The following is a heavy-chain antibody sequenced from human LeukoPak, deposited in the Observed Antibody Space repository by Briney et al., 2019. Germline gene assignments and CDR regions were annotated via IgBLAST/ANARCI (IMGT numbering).Heavy chain of an antibody. CDR2: ISYDGSSE. V-gene: IGHV3-30-3*01. CDR3: AAEYCGGGFCYTRHSGHDY. D-gene: IGHD2-15*01. Sequence: HSGGSLRLSCAASGFTFSTFTMHWVRQAPGKGLEWVAVISYDGSSEYYADSVKGRFTISRDSSRNTLYLQMNSLRDEDTAVYFCAAEYCGGGFCYTRHSGHDYWGQGTLVTVSS. CDR1: GFTFSTFT. J-gene: IGHJ4*02.